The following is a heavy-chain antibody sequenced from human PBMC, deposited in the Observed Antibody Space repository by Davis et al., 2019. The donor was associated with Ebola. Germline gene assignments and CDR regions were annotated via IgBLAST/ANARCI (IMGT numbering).Heavy chain of an antibody. CDR1: GFTFSSYS. J-gene: IGHJ4*02. D-gene: IGHD2-2*01. CDR3: ARDLGSGIVVVPAAIYY. V-gene: IGHV3-21*01. CDR2: ISSSSSYI. Sequence: GGSLRLSCAASGFTFSSYSMNWVRQAPGKGLEWVSSISSSSSYIYYADSVKGRFTISRDNAKNSLYLQMNSLRAEDTAVYYCARDLGSGIVVVPAAIYYWGQGTLVTVSS.